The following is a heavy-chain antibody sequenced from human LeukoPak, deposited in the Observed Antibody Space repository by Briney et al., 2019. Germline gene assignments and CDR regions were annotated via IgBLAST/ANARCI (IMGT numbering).Heavy chain of an antibody. CDR2: ISGSGGST. J-gene: IGHJ4*02. D-gene: IGHD3-10*01. V-gene: IGHV3-23*01. CDR1: GFTFSSYA. Sequence: GRSLRHSCSASGFTFSSYAMSWVRQAPGKGLEWVSAISGSGGSTYYADSVKGRFTISRDNSKNTLYLQMNSLRAEDTAVYYCAKDLYYYGSGSPNYWGQGTLVTVSS. CDR3: AKDLYYYGSGSPNY.